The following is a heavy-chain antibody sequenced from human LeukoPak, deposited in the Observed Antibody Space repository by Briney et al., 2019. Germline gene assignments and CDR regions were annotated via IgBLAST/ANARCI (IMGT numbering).Heavy chain of an antibody. CDR1: GFTFSDYY. CDR3: ARSWVPPFDI. Sequence: GGSLRLSCAAFGFTFSDYYMSWIRQAPGKGLEWVSYISSGSGSTIYYADSVKGRFTISRDNAKNSLYLQMNSLRAEDTAVYYCARSWVPPFDIWGQGTMVTVSS. V-gene: IGHV3-11*04. J-gene: IGHJ3*02. CDR2: ISSGSGSTI. D-gene: IGHD1-1*01.